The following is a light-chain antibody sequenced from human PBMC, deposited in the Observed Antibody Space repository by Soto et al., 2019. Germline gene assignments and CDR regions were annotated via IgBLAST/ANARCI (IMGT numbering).Light chain of an antibody. CDR2: DVS. V-gene: IGLV2-11*01. J-gene: IGLJ2*01. Sequence: QSALTQPRSVSGSPGQSVTISCTGTSSDVGGYKYVSWYQQHPGKVPKLMMFDVSERPSGVPDRFSGSKSGNTASLSISGLQAEDEADYYCCAYAGSYTVLFGGGTKLTV. CDR1: SSDVGGYKY. CDR3: CAYAGSYTVL.